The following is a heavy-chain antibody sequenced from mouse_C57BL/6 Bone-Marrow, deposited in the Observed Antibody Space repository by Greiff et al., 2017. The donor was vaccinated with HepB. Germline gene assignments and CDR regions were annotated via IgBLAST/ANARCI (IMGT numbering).Heavy chain of an antibody. J-gene: IGHJ4*01. CDR1: GYTFTSYW. CDR2: IDPSDSYT. V-gene: IGHV1-69*01. CDR3: AIYYYGSSPLAMDY. Sequence: QVRLQQPGAELVMPGASVKLSCKASGYTFTSYWMHWVKQRPGQGLEWIGEIDPSDSYTNYNQKFKGKSTLTVDKSSSTAYMQLSSLTSEDSAVYYCAIYYYGSSPLAMDYWGQGTSVTVSS. D-gene: IGHD1-1*01.